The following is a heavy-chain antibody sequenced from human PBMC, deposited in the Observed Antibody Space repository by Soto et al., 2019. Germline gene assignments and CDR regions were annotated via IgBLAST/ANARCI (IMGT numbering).Heavy chain of an antibody. CDR3: ARERTPYYYDSSQRKNDY. V-gene: IGHV1-8*01. CDR2: MNPNSGNT. Sequence: ASVKVSCKASGYTFTSYDINWVRQATGQGLAWMGWMNPNSGNTGCAQKFQGRVTMTRNTSISTAYMELSSLRSEDTAVYYCARERTPYYYDSSQRKNDYWGQGTLVTVSS. CDR1: GYTFTSYD. J-gene: IGHJ4*02. D-gene: IGHD3-22*01.